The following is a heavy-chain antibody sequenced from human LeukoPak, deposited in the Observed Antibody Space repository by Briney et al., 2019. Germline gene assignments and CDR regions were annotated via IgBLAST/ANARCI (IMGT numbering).Heavy chain of an antibody. CDR1: GGSISSYY. D-gene: IGHD2-21*02. Sequence: MPSETLSLTCTVSGGSISSYYWSWIRQPPGKGLEWIGYIYYSGSTNYNPSLKSRVTISVDTSKNQFSLKLNSVAAADTAVYYCAREAVVTAQALNFDYWGQGTLVTVSS. CDR2: IYYSGST. J-gene: IGHJ4*02. CDR3: AREAVVTAQALNFDY. V-gene: IGHV4-59*12.